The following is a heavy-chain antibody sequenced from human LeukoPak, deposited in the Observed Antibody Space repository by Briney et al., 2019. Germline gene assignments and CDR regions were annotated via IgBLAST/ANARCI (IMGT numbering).Heavy chain of an antibody. CDR3: ARERPDSRNLDY. D-gene: IGHD1-14*01. J-gene: IGHJ4*02. CDR1: GFIFRGNH. CDR2: TYSGDTT. Sequence: GGSLRLSCTAFGFIFRGNHINWVRQAPGKGLEWVSITYSGDTTYYADSVKGRFIISRDDSKNTLSLQMNDLRVEDTAVYYCARERPDSRNLDYWGRGALVTVSS. V-gene: IGHV3-66*01.